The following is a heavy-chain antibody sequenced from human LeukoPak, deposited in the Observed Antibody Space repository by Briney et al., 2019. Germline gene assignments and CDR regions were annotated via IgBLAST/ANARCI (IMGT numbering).Heavy chain of an antibody. CDR1: GGTFTTYS. V-gene: IGHV1-69*02. Sequence: GASVKVSCKASGGTFTTYSITWVRQAPGQGLERMGRISPILGVNYYTQKFQGRVTISADKSMITAYMDLSNVTSEDTAVYYCAAVYDGAAGYFDLWGRGTLITVSS. J-gene: IGHJ2*01. D-gene: IGHD3-22*01. CDR2: ISPILGVN. CDR3: AAVYDGAAGYFDL.